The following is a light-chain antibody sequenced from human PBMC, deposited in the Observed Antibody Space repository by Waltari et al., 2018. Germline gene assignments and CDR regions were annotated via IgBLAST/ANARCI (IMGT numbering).Light chain of an antibody. J-gene: IGKJ4*01. CDR2: GAS. Sequence: DIQMTQSPSSLSASVGDRVTITCRASQSIGTYLNLYQQKPGKPPKFLIFGASSLQSGVPLRFSGSGSGTDFTLTISSLQPEDFATYYCQHSYIAPPTFGGGTKVEI. CDR3: QHSYIAPPT. CDR1: QSIGTY. V-gene: IGKV1-39*01.